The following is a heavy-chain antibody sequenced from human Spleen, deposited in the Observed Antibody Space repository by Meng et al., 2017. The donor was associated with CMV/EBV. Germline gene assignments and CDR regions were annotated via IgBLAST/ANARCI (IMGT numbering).Heavy chain of an antibody. CDR2: IYYSGST. CDR1: GGSISSYY. Sequence: GSLRLSCTVSGGSISSYYWSWIRQPPGKGLEWIGYIYYSGSTNYNPSLKSRVTISVDTSKNQFSLKLSSVTAADTAVYYCARALYYYDSSGYYHGNAFDIWGQGTMVTVSS. J-gene: IGHJ3*02. D-gene: IGHD3-22*01. CDR3: ARALYYYDSSGYYHGNAFDI. V-gene: IGHV4-59*01.